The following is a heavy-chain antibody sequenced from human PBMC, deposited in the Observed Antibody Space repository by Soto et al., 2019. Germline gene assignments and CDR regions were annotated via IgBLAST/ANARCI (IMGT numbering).Heavy chain of an antibody. J-gene: IGHJ4*02. CDR1: GYTFTAAG. CDR3: ARGDDYGASDQYHFDH. CDR2: TSIYNGHT. V-gene: IGHV1-18*01. D-gene: IGHD4-17*01. Sequence: SVKFSCKASGYTFTAAGISWVRQAHGQGLEWMGWTSIYNGHTEYSPKFLGRVVMTTDTSADTAYLELRSLRPDDAALYYCARGDDYGASDQYHFDHWGQGTLVTVSS.